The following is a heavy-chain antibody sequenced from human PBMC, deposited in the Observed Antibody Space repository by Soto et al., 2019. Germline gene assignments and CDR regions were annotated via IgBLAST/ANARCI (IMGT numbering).Heavy chain of an antibody. CDR2: INEDSSYI. CDR3: VRDFGWYFRSGYMDV. Sequence: EVQLVESGGGLVKPGGSLRLSCAASGFDFTSYSMNWVRQAPGKGLEWVSSINEDSSYIYYAHSLRGRFTISRDNAKDSLYLQMKSRRAEDTAVYYCVRDFGWYFRSGYMDVWGDGATVTVSS. J-gene: IGHJ6*03. D-gene: IGHD3-3*01. V-gene: IGHV3-21*02. CDR1: GFDFTSYS.